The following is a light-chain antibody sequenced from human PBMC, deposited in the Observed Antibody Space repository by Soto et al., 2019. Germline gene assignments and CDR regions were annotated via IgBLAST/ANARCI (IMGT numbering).Light chain of an antibody. CDR1: QIVIGK. Sequence: DIQVTQPPSSLCASVGATVTITCRTSQIVIGKISWYQQKPGKAPKLLIYAASWLQSGVPSRFSASGSGTEFTLTISCLQPEDFATYYCQQYYSYPLTFGGGTTVDIK. CDR3: QQYYSYPLT. CDR2: AAS. V-gene: IGKV1-17*01. J-gene: IGKJ4*01.